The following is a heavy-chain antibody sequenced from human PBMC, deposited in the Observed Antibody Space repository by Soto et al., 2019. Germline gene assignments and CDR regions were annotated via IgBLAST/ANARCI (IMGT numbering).Heavy chain of an antibody. V-gene: IGHV4-31*03. J-gene: IGHJ6*02. CDR1: GGSISSGGYY. D-gene: IGHD3-10*01. CDR2: IYYSGST. CDR3: ARDIYYYGSGTEVCMDV. Sequence: QVQLQESGPGLVKPSQTLSLTCTVSGGSISSGGYYWSWIRQHPGKGLEWIGYIYYSGSTYYNPSLKSRVTISVDTSKNQFSLKLSSVTAADTAVYYCARDIYYYGSGTEVCMDVWGQGTTVTVSS.